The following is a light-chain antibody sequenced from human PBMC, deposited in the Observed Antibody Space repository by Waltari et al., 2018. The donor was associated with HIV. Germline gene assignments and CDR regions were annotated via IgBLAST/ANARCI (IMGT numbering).Light chain of an antibody. CDR3: QQFGGSPQT. J-gene: IGKJ2*01. CDR1: QSVSSSY. CDR2: GAS. Sequence: EIVLTQSPGTLSLSPGERATLSCRASQSVSSSYLAWYQQKHGQAPRLLIYGASSRATGIPDRFSGSGSGTDFTLTISRLEPEDFAVYYCQQFGGSPQTFGQGTKLEIK. V-gene: IGKV3-20*01.